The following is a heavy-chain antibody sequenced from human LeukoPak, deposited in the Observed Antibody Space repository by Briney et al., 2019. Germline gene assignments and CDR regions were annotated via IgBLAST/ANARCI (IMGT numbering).Heavy chain of an antibody. D-gene: IGHD6-6*01. V-gene: IGHV4-39*07. CDR2: ISESGTT. Sequence: SETLSLTCTVYGESTGGARPHWGWIRQPPGKGLEWIASISESGTTYYNPSLKSRVTISVDTSKNQFSLRLSSMTAADTAVYYCARDPKYGTISPWGQGTLVTVSS. CDR1: GESTGGARPH. CDR3: ARDPKYGTISP. J-gene: IGHJ5*02.